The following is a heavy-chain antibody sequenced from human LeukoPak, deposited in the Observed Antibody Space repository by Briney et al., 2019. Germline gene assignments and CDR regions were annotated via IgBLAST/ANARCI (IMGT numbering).Heavy chain of an antibody. D-gene: IGHD3-22*01. CDR1: GFTFSSYG. J-gene: IGHJ4*02. V-gene: IGHV3-30*18. CDR2: ISYDGSNK. CDR3: AKDRHYYDSSGGIDY. Sequence: GGSLRLSCAASGFTFSSYGMPWVRQAPGKGLEWVAVISYDGSNKYYADSVKGRFTISRDNSKNTLYLQMNSLRAEDTAVYYCAKDRHYYDSSGGIDYWGQGTLVTVSS.